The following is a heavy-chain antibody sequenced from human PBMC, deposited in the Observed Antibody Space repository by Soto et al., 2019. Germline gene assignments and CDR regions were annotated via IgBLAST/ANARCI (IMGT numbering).Heavy chain of an antibody. V-gene: IGHV1-46*01. CDR2: INPSGGST. D-gene: IGHD6-13*01. CDR1: GYTFTSYY. Sequence: GASVKVSCKASGYTFTSYYMHWVRQAPGQGLEWMGIINPSGGSTSYAQKFQGRVTMTRDTSTSTVYMELSSLRSEDTAVYYCARDISFVGSSWETDYWGQGTLVTVSS. CDR3: ARDISFVGSSWETDY. J-gene: IGHJ4*02.